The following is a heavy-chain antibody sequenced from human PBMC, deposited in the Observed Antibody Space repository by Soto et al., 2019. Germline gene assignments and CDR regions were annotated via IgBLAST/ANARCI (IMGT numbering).Heavy chain of an antibody. CDR1: GVSFSGYY. CDR2: INHSGST. J-gene: IGHJ4*02. Sequence: PSETLSLTCAVFGVSFSGYYWNWIRQPPGKGLEWIGEINHSGSTNYNPSLKSRLTISVDTSKNQFSLKLSSVTAADTAVYYCARRWGSGVFDYWGQGTLVSVSS. D-gene: IGHD6-19*01. V-gene: IGHV4-34*01. CDR3: ARRWGSGVFDY.